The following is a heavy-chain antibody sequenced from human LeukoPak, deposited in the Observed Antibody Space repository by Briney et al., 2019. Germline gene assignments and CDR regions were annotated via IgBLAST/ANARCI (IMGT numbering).Heavy chain of an antibody. V-gene: IGHV3-30*04. CDR2: ISYDGSYK. CDR1: GFTFSRFA. D-gene: IGHD7-27*01. CDR3: AKDGGLWVSAHWGDS. J-gene: IGHJ4*02. Sequence: GGSLRLSCAASGFTFSRFAVHWVRQAPGKGLEWVAVISYDGSYKYYADSVKGRFTVSRDNSKNTLFLQMNSLRAEDTAVYYCAKDGGLWVSAHWGDSWGRGTLVTVSS.